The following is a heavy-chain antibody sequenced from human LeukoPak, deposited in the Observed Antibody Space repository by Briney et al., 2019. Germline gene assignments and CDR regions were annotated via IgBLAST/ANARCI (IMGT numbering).Heavy chain of an antibody. CDR1: GFTFSSYW. V-gene: IGHV3-7*01. CDR2: MKQDGSEK. CDR3: ARFWRGYCSSTSCYTLGY. J-gene: IGHJ4*02. D-gene: IGHD2-2*02. Sequence: GGSLRLSCAASGFTFSSYWMSWVRQAPGKGLEWVANMKQDGSEKYYVDSVKGRFTISRDNAKNSLYLQMNSLRAEDTAVYYCARFWRGYCSSTSCYTLGYWGQGTLVTVSS.